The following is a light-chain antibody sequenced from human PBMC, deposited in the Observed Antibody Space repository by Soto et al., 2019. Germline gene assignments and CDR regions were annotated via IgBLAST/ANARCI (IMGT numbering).Light chain of an antibody. Sequence: IYLNQSPTTLSPSVRDRVTLTCRARQSISSWLAWYQQKPGKAPKRLIYDASSLERGLPSRFSGSVSGTESTLTISRLPRDDIATYYCQQCHRYLTFGQGTKVDI. CDR3: QQCHRYLT. J-gene: IGKJ1*01. CDR2: DAS. V-gene: IGKV1-5*01. CDR1: QSISSW.